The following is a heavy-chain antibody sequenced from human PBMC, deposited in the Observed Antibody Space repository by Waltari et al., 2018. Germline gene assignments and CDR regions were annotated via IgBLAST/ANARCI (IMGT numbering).Heavy chain of an antibody. D-gene: IGHD3-22*01. V-gene: IGHV5-51*03. CDR1: GYSFTRYW. CDR2: IYPGDSDT. J-gene: IGHJ3*02. Sequence: EVQLVQSGAEVNKPGESLKISCQGSGYSFTRYWIGWLRQMPWHGLEGMGIIYPGDSDTRYSQSFQGQVTISADKSISTAYLQWSSLKASDTAMYYCARRISGVDYYDSSGYSGAFDIWGQGTMVTVSS. CDR3: ARRISGVDYYDSSGYSGAFDI.